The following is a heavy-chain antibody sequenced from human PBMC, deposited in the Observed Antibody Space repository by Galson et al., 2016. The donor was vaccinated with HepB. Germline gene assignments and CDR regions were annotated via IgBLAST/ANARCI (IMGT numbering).Heavy chain of an antibody. CDR2: IYYSGTT. Sequence: TLSLTCSVSGDSVSNGGRYWSWIRQFPGKGLEWIGYIYYSGTTFYNPSLKSRVTISVDTSKNQLSLKLSSVTAADTAVYYCARDFKTEVDRGGYYYYALDVWGKGTTVTVSS. D-gene: IGHD3-16*01. CDR1: GDSVSNGGRY. J-gene: IGHJ6*04. V-gene: IGHV4-31*03. CDR3: ARDFKTEVDRGGYYYYALDV.